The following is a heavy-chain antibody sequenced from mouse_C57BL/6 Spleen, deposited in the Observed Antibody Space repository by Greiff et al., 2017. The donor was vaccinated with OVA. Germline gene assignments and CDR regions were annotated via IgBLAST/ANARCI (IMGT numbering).Heavy chain of an antibody. CDR1: GYSITSGYY. CDR3: ARGDYGSSAWFAY. CDR2: ISYDGSN. V-gene: IGHV3-6*01. D-gene: IGHD1-1*01. J-gene: IGHJ3*01. Sequence: ESGPGLVKPSQSLSLTCSVTGYSITSGYYWNWIRQFPGNKLEWMGYISYDGSNNYNPSLKNRISITRDTSKNQFFLKLTSVTTEDTATYYCARGDYGSSAWFAYWGQGTLVTVSA.